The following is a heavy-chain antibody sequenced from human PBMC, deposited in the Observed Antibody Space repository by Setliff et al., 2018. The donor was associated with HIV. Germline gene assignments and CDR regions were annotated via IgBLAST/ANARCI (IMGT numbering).Heavy chain of an antibody. Sequence: GGSLRLSCVASGFTFSNYKMSWVRQAPGKGLEWVANINQDGSEKFFVDSVKGRFTISRDNAKNTLYLQMSSLRADDTAVYYCARVDDDYVWARTYFDYWGQGSLVTVSS. J-gene: IGHJ4*02. CDR1: GFTFSNYK. V-gene: IGHV3-7*01. D-gene: IGHD3-16*01. CDR2: INQDGSEK. CDR3: ARVDDDYVWARTYFDY.